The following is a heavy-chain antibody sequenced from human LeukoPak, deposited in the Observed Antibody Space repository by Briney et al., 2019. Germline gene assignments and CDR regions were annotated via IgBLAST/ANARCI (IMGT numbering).Heavy chain of an antibody. V-gene: IGHV4-59*11. CDR2: IYYSGAT. CDR3: ARYGSEGHSDSDGYLRHFDL. Sequence: SETLALTCTVSGGSISGHYWSWIRQPPGKGLEWIGYIYYSGATNYNPSLKSRVTISVDTSENQFSLKLNSVPAADTAVYSCARYGSEGHSDSDGYLRHFDLWGRGTLVTVSS. J-gene: IGHJ2*01. D-gene: IGHD3-22*01. CDR1: GGSISGHY.